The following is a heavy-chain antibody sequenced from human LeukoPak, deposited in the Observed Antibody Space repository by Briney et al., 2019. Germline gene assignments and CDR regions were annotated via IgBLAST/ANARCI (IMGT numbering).Heavy chain of an antibody. Sequence: SETLSLTCTVSSGSITRDYWSWIRQPPGRGLEWIGDIYYSGSTNYNPSLKSRVTISVDTSKNQFSLKLSSVTAADTAVYYCARRNDFGIWGQGTMVTVSS. CDR3: ARRNDFGI. V-gene: IGHV4-59*08. CDR1: SGSITRDY. CDR2: IYYSGST. J-gene: IGHJ3*02.